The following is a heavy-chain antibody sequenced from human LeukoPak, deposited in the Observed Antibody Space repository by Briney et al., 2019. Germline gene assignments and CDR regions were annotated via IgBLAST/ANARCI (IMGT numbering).Heavy chain of an antibody. CDR1: GVTFSSYW. CDR3: ARDGSYDYVWGSPDY. V-gene: IGHV3-7*01. CDR2: IKQDGSEK. D-gene: IGHD3-16*01. J-gene: IGHJ4*02. Sequence: PGGSLRLSCAASGVTFSSYWMSWVRQAPGKGLEWVANIKQDGSEKYYVDSVKGRFTISRDNSKNTLYLQMNSLRAEDTAVYYCARDGSYDYVWGSPDYWGQGTLVTVSS.